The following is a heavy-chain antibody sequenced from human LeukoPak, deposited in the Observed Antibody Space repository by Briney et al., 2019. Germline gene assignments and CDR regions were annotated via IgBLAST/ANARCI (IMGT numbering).Heavy chain of an antibody. CDR2: IRGSGGST. Sequence: GSLRLSCVASGSTFSSLSMTWVRQAPGRLREWVSFIRGSGGSTYYVGFVKGRFTISRDDSKNTLYLQMNGLRAEDTAVYYCAKSVSSRCYSSIDYWGQGTLVTVSS. CDR1: GSTFSSLS. D-gene: IGHD2-2*02. V-gene: IGHV3-23*01. CDR3: AKSVSSRCYSSIDY. J-gene: IGHJ4*02.